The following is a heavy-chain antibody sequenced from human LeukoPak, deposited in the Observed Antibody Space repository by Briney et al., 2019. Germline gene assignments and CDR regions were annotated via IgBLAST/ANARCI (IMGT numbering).Heavy chain of an antibody. D-gene: IGHD2-15*01. Sequence: ASVKVSCKASGYTFTGYYMHWVRQAPGQGLEWMGWINPNSGGTNYAQKFQGRVTMTRDTSISTAYMELSRLRCDDTAVYYCARDLGYCIARSCYCTWFDPWGQGTLVTVSS. V-gene: IGHV1-2*02. CDR1: GYTFTGYY. J-gene: IGHJ5*02. CDR3: ARDLGYCIARSCYCTWFDP. CDR2: INPNSGGT.